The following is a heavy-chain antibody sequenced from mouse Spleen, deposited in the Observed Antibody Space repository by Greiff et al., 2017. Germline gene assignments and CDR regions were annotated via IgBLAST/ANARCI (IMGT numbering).Heavy chain of an antibody. V-gene: IGHV1-81*01. D-gene: IGHD2-3*01. CDR3: PKMGGDGPYFDY. CDR1: GYTFTSYG. Sequence: QVQLKESGAELARPGASVKLSCKASGYTFTSYGISWVKQRTGQGLEWIGEIYPRSGNTYYNEKFKGKATLTADKSSSTAYMELRSLTSEDSAVYFCPKMGGDGPYFDYWGQGTTLTVSS. CDR2: IYPRSGNT. J-gene: IGHJ2*01.